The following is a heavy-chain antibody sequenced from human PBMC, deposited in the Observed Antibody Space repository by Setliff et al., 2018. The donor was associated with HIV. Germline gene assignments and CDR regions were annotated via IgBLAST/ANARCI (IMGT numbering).Heavy chain of an antibody. CDR1: GFSLGDFG. CDR2: IRSKAYGGTT. Sequence: GGSLRLSCAVSGFSLGDFGISWVRQAPGKGLEWVGFIRSKAYGGTTEYAAAVKGRFTITRDDSKNIAYLQMNSLKTEDTAVYYCTRDLYYYDSSGSNYYNYDMDVWGKGTTVTVSS. V-gene: IGHV3-49*04. CDR3: TRDLYYYDSSGSNYYNYDMDV. D-gene: IGHD3-22*01. J-gene: IGHJ6*03.